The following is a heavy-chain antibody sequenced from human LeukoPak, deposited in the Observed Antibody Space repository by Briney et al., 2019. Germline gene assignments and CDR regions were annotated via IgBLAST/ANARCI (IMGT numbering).Heavy chain of an antibody. V-gene: IGHV4-39*01. CDR1: GVSISTTAYY. CDR2: IYYSGST. Sequence: SETLSLTCAVSGVSISTTAYYWGWIRQPPGKGLEWIGSIYYSGSTYYNPSLKSRVTIFVDTSKNQFSLKLSSVTAADTAVYYCARLRGYIYGHIAYWGKEPPVTVSS. J-gene: IGHJ4*02. D-gene: IGHD5-18*01. CDR3: ARLRGYIYGHIAY.